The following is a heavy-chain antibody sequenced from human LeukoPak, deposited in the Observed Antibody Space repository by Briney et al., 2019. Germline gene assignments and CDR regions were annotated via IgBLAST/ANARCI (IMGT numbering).Heavy chain of an antibody. CDR3: ARDGNDYGDYALGC. CDR1: GGSISSYY. V-gene: IGHV4-59*01. D-gene: IGHD4-17*01. J-gene: IGHJ4*02. Sequence: SETLSLTRTVSGGSISSYYWSWIRQPPGKGLEWIGYIQYTGSTKYNPSLRSRVTISVDTSKNQLSLKLSSVTAADTAMYYCARDGNDYGDYALGCWGQGTLVTVSS. CDR2: IQYTGST.